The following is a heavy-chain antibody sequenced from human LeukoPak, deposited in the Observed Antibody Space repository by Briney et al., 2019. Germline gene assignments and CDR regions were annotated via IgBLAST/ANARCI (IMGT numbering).Heavy chain of an antibody. Sequence: GASVKVSCKASGYTFTSYAMHWVRQAPGQRLEWMGWINAGNGNTKYSQKFQGRVTITRDTSASTAYMELSSLRSEDTAVYYCATGYSYGYSFVPFDYWGQGILVTVSS. CDR3: ATGYSYGYSFVPFDY. CDR1: GYTFTSYA. J-gene: IGHJ4*02. CDR2: INAGNGNT. D-gene: IGHD5-18*01. V-gene: IGHV1-3*01.